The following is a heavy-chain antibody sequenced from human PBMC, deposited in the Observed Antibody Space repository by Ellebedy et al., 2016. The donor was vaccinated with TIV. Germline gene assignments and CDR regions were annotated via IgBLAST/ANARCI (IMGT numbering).Heavy chain of an antibody. CDR1: GLTFGDYA. CDR2: ISSKTFGGTI. V-gene: IGHV3-49*03. J-gene: IGHJ4*02. CDR3: TRDGRYSGFDGDTFDY. Sequence: PGGSLRLSCTASGLTFGDYAMSWFRQAPGKGLEWVGFISSKTFGGTIEYAASVKGRFTISRDDSKSIAYLQMNSLKTEDTAVYYCTRDGRYSGFDGDTFDYWGQGTLVAVSS. D-gene: IGHD5-12*01.